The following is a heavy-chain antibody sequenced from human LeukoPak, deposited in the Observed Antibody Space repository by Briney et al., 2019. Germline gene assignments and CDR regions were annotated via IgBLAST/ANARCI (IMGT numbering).Heavy chain of an antibody. D-gene: IGHD3-10*01. J-gene: IGHJ4*02. V-gene: IGHV4-59*12. CDR3: ARRNRITMVRGKGRYFDY. CDR1: GGSISSYY. CDR2: IYYSGST. Sequence: PSETLSLTCTVSGGSISSYYWSWIRQPPGKGLEWIGYIYYSGSTNYNPSLKSRVTISVDTSKNQFSLKLNSVTAADTAVYYCARRNRITMVRGKGRYFDYWGQGTLVTVSS.